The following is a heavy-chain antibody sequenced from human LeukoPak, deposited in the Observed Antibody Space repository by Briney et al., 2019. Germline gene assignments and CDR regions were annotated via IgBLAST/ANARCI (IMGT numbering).Heavy chain of an antibody. D-gene: IGHD2-8*01. Sequence: PRETLSLTCTVSGGSISSYYWSWIRQPPGKGLEWIGYIYYSGSTNYNPSLKSRVTTSVDTSKNRFSLRLSSVTAADTAVYYCARLYPRNGVGYGYWGQGTLVTVSS. CDR3: ARLYPRNGVGYGY. J-gene: IGHJ4*02. V-gene: IGHV4-59*01. CDR2: IYYSGST. CDR1: GGSISSYY.